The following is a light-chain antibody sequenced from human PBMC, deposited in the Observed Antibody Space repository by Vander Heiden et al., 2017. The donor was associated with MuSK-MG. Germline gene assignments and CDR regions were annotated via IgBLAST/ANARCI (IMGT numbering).Light chain of an antibody. CDR1: QSVLYSPDNKNY. J-gene: IGKJ2*03. Sequence: DIVMTQSPDSLAVSLGERATINCKSSQSVLYSPDNKNYLAWYQQKPGQPPKLLIYWASTRESGVPDRFSGSGSGTDFTLTISSLQAEDVAVYYCQKYDRSPYSFGQWVKLGIK. CDR2: WAS. CDR3: QKYDRSPYS. V-gene: IGKV4-1*01.